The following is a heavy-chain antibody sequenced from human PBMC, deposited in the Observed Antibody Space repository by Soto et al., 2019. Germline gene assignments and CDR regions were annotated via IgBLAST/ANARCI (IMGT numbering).Heavy chain of an antibody. CDR1: GFTFSSYS. Sequence: PGGSLRLSCAASGFTFSSYSMNWVRQAPGKGLEWVSSISSSSSYIYYADSVKDRFTISRDNAKNSLYLQMNSLRAEDTAVYYCLRDIFGVVIFDSWGQGTPVTVSS. V-gene: IGHV3-21*01. CDR2: ISSSSSYI. D-gene: IGHD3-3*01. CDR3: LRDIFGVVIFDS. J-gene: IGHJ4*02.